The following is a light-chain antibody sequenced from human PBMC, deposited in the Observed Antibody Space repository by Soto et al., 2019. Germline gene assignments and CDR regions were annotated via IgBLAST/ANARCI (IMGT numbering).Light chain of an antibody. CDR1: QSVSSN. CDR3: QQYNNWPPWT. V-gene: IGKV3-15*01. Sequence: EIVMTQSPATLSVSPGERATLSCRASQSVSSNLAWSQQKPGQTPRLLIYGASTRATGIPARFSGSGSGTYFTLTISSLQPEDFAVYYCQQYNNWPPWTFGQGTKVEIK. J-gene: IGKJ1*01. CDR2: GAS.